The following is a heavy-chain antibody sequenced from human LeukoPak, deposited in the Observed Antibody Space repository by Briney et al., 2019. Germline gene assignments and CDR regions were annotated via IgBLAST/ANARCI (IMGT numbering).Heavy chain of an antibody. CDR2: ISGSGGST. CDR1: GFTFSSYA. V-gene: IGHV3-23*01. J-gene: IGHJ4*02. CDR3: AKSPWYGDYYFDY. D-gene: IGHD4-17*01. Sequence: PGGSLRLSCAASGFTFSSYAMHWVRQAPGKGLEWVSAISGSGGSTYYADSVKGRFTISRDNSKNTLYLQMNSLRAEDTAVYYCAKSPWYGDYYFDYWGQGTLVTVSS.